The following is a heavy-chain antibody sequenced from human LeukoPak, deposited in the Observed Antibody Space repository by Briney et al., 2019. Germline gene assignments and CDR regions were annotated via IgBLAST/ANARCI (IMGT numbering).Heavy chain of an antibody. V-gene: IGHV3-7*01. CDR1: GFTFSNAW. D-gene: IGHD2-8*01. J-gene: IGHJ3*02. CDR2: IKQDGSEK. Sequence: GGSLRLSCAASGFTFSNAWMSWVRQAPGKGLEWVANIKQDGSEKYYVDSVKGRFTISRDNAKNSLYLQMNSLRAEDTAVYYCARASCTNGVCYPDDAFDIWGQGTMVTVSS. CDR3: ARASCTNGVCYPDDAFDI.